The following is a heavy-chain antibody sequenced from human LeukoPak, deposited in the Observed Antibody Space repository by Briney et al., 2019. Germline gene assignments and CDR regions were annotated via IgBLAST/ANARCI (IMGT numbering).Heavy chain of an antibody. D-gene: IGHD6-6*01. CDR3: ARGRSSSPLYYYYYMDV. J-gene: IGHJ6*03. V-gene: IGHV4-34*01. CDR2: INHSGST. Sequence: SETLSLTCAVYGGSFSGYYWSWIRPPPGKGLEWIWEINHSGSTNYNPSLKGRVTISVDTSKNQFSLKLSSVTAADTAVYYCARGRSSSPLYYYYYMDVWGKGTTVTVSS. CDR1: GGSFSGYY.